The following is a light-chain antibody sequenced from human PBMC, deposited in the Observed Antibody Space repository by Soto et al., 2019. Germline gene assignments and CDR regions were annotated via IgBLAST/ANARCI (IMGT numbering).Light chain of an antibody. V-gene: IGLV1-40*01. Sequence: QAVVTQPPSVSGAPGQRVTISCTGSSSNIGAGYDVHWYQQLPGTAPKLPIYGNSNRPSGVPDRFSGSKSGTSASLAITGLQAEDEADYYCQSYDSSLSGSEVFGGGTKLTVL. J-gene: IGLJ2*01. CDR1: SSNIGAGYD. CDR3: QSYDSSLSGSEV. CDR2: GNS.